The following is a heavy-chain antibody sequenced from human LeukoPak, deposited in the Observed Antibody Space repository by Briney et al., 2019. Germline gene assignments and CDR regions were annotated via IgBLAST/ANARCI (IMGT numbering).Heavy chain of an antibody. CDR2: IYSGGST. V-gene: IGHV3-53*01. D-gene: IGHD4-17*01. CDR1: GFTVSSND. J-gene: IGHJ4*02. CDR3: ARVVDHDYGDYYLDY. Sequence: GGSLRLSCAASGFTVSSNDMSWVRQAPGKGLECISVIYSGGSTDYADSVKGRLTISRDNAKNTLYLQMNSLRAEDTAVYYCARVVDHDYGDYYLDYWGQGTLVTVSS.